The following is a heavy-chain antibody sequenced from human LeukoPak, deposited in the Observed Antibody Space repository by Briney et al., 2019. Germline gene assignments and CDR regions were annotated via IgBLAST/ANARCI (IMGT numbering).Heavy chain of an antibody. D-gene: IGHD3-3*01. J-gene: IGHJ3*01. Sequence: GGSLGLSCAASGFKFSSYDMNWVRQAPGKGLEWVSYISASGRTTYYVDSVKGRFTLSRDNAKNSLYLQMNSLRAEDMAVYYCARVAWSGFDLWGQGTMVTGSP. V-gene: IGHV3-48*03. CDR2: ISASGRTT. CDR3: ARVAWSGFDL. CDR1: GFKFSSYD.